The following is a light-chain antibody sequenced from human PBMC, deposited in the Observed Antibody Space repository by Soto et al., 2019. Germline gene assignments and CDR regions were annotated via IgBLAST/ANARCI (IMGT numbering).Light chain of an antibody. CDR3: AAWDDSLNGYV. Sequence: QSVLTQPPSASGTPGQRVTISCSGSSSNIAPNTVNWYQHLPGAAPQLLIFANDRRPSGVPDRFSGSRSGTSASLAISGLQSEDEADYYCAAWDDSLNGYVFGTGIKLTVL. CDR2: AND. J-gene: IGLJ1*01. CDR1: SSNIAPNT. V-gene: IGLV1-44*01.